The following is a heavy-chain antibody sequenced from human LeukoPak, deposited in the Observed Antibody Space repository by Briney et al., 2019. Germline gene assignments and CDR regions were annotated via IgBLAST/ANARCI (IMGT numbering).Heavy chain of an antibody. CDR1: GFTFSSYG. Sequence: GGSLRLSCAASGFTFSSYGMHWVRQAPGKGLEWVAFIRYDGSNKYYADSVKGRFTISRDNAKNTLYLQMNSLRAEDTAVYYCARGGSPVHYYYMDVWGKGTTVTISS. J-gene: IGHJ6*03. CDR3: ARGGSPVHYYYMDV. V-gene: IGHV3-30*02. D-gene: IGHD1-1*01. CDR2: IRYDGSNK.